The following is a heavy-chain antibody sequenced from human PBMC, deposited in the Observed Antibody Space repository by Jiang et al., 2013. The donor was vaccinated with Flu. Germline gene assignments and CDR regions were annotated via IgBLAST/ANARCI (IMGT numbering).Heavy chain of an antibody. Sequence: GPGLVKPSETLSLTCTVSGGSISSYYWSWIRQPPGKGLEWIGYIYYSGSTNYNPSLKSRVTISVDTSKNQFSLKLSSVTAADTAVYYCAGPNARARVAEAFDIWGQGDNGHRLF. D-gene: IGHD4/OR15-4a*01. V-gene: IGHV4-59*08. J-gene: IGHJ3*02. CDR1: GGSISSYY. CDR2: IYYSGST. CDR3: AGPNARARVAEAFDI.